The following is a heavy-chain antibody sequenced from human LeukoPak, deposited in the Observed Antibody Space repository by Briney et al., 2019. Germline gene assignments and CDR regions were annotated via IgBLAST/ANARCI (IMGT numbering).Heavy chain of an antibody. CDR3: ARDRSIAARFRDLYYFDY. J-gene: IGHJ4*02. D-gene: IGHD6-6*01. CDR2: MSAYNGNT. Sequence: ASVKVSCKASGYTFTSYGISWVRQAPGQGLEWMGWMSAYNGNTNYAQKLQGRVTMTTDTSTSTAYMELRSLRSDDTAVYYCARDRSIAARFRDLYYFDYWGQGTLVTVSS. V-gene: IGHV1-18*01. CDR1: GYTFTSYG.